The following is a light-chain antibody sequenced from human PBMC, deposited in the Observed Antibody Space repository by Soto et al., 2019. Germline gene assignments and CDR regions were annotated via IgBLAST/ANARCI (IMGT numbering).Light chain of an antibody. Sequence: DIQMTQSPSTLSASVGDRVTITCRASQSIDTALAWYQQKPGKAPNLLIYRASTLKSGVPSRFSGSGSGTEFTLTISSLQPDDFATYYCQHYNSYSEAFGQGTKVDIK. J-gene: IGKJ1*01. V-gene: IGKV1-5*03. CDR2: RAS. CDR3: QHYNSYSEA. CDR1: QSIDTA.